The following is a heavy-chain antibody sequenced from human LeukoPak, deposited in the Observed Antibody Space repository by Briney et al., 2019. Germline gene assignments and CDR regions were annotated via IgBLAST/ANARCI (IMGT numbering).Heavy chain of an antibody. CDR3: ASAPYYYDSSGYLIFDY. CDR2: IIPIFGTA. D-gene: IGHD3-22*01. J-gene: IGHJ4*02. CDR1: GGTFSSYA. V-gene: IGHV1-69*01. Sequence: SVKVSCKASGGTFSSYAISWVRQAPGQGLEWMGGIIPIFGTANYAQKFQGRVTITADESTSTAYMELSSLRSEDTAVYYCASAPYYYDSSGYLIFDYWGQGTLVTVSS.